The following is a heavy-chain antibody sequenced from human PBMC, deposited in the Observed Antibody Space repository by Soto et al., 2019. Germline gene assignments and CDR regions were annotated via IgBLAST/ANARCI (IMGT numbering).Heavy chain of an antibody. CDR1: GGTFSSYA. CDR3: ARDGIGNYDFWSGQALGTYGMDV. J-gene: IGHJ6*02. V-gene: IGHV1-46*01. D-gene: IGHD3-3*01. Sequence: GASVKVSCKASGGTFSSYAISWVRQAPGQGLEWMGIINPSGGSTSYAQKFQGRVTMTRDTSTSTVYMELSSLRSEDTAVYYCARDGIGNYDFWSGQALGTYGMDVWGQGTTVTVSS. CDR2: INPSGGST.